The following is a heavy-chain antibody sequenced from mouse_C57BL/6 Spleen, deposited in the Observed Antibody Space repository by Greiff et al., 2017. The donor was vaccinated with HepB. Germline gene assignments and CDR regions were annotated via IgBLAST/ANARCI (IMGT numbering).Heavy chain of an antibody. V-gene: IGHV5-4*01. D-gene: IGHD4-1*01. Sequence: EVQGVESGGGLVKPGGSLKLSCAASGFTFSSYAMSWVRQTPEKRLEWVATISDGGSYTYYPDNVKGRFTISRDNAKNNLYLQMSHLKSEDTAMYYCARDRRTGPFDYWGQGTTLTVSS. CDR2: ISDGGSYT. CDR1: GFTFSSYA. J-gene: IGHJ2*01. CDR3: ARDRRTGPFDY.